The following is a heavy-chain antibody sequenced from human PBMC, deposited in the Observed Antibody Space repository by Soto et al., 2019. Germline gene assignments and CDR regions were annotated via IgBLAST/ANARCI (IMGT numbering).Heavy chain of an antibody. J-gene: IGHJ4*02. CDR3: ARGHPGVGATAPYY. V-gene: IGHV3-53*01. CDR2: IYRGGST. Sequence: EVQLVESGGGLLQPGGSLRLSCAASEFTVSSSYMSWVRQAPGKGLEWVSVIYRGGSTHYADSVKGRFTISRDNSKNTLYLQMNSLRAEDTAVYYCARGHPGVGATAPYYWGQGTLVTVSS. D-gene: IGHD1-26*01. CDR1: EFTVSSSY.